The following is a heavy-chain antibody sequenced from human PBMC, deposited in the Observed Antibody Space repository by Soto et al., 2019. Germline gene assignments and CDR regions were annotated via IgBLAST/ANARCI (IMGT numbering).Heavy chain of an antibody. CDR2: INPNSGGT. CDR1: GYTFTGKY. J-gene: IGHJ6*02. Sequence: ASVKVSCKASGYTFTGKYMHWVRQSAGQGLEWMGWINPNSGGTKYAQKFQGRVTMTRDTSISTAYMELSRLRSDDTAVYYCARVIVVEPAAEDYYYYYGMDVWGQGTTVTVSS. CDR3: ARVIVVEPAAEDYYYYYGMDV. V-gene: IGHV1-2*02. D-gene: IGHD2-2*01.